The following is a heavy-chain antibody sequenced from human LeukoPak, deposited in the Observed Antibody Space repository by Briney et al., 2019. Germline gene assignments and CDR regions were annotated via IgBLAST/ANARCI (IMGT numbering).Heavy chain of an antibody. J-gene: IGHJ4*02. CDR1: GFTFSSSA. CDR3: AATQSPGYSDYGAIDY. V-gene: IGHV1-58*02. D-gene: IGHD4-11*01. CDR2: IFVDSGNT. Sequence: SVKVSCKASGFTFSSSAMPWVRQARGQRLEWIGWIFVDSGNTNYAQKFQERVTITRDMSTSTAYMELSSLKSEDTAVYYCAATQSPGYSDYGAIDYWGQGTLVTVSS.